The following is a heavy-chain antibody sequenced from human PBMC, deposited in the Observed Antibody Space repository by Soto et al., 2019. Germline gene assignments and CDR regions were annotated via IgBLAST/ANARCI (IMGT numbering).Heavy chain of an antibody. V-gene: IGHV4-31*02. Sequence: SETLSLTCTVSGGSISSGGYYWSWIRQHPGKGLEWIGYIYCSGSTYYNPSLKSRVTISVDTSKNQFSLKLSSVTAADTAVYYCARDAARDGYNGFDFWGQGTLVTVSS. J-gene: IGHJ4*02. CDR2: IYCSGST. D-gene: IGHD5-12*01. CDR1: GGSISSGGYY. CDR3: ARDAARDGYNGFDF.